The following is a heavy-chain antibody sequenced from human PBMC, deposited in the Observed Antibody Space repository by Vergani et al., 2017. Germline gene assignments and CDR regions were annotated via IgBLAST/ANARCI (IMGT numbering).Heavy chain of an antibody. CDR3: AKGVYWSSTRCEEGRGYYCGMGV. V-gene: IGHV3-23*01. CDR1: GFTFSSYA. CDR2: ISGSGGNT. D-gene: IGHD2-2*01. Sequence: EVQLLEPGGGLVQLGGSLRPSCAAPGFTFSSYAMSWVRQVTGKGLEWVSGISGSGGNTYYANSVEGRFTISRANTKNTLYLQMNSLRADDTGVYYCAKGVYWSSTRCEEGRGYYCGMGVWGQGTTVTFSS. J-gene: IGHJ6*02.